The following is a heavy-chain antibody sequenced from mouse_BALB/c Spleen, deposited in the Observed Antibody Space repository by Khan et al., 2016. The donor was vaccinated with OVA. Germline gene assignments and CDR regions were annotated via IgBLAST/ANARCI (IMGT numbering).Heavy chain of an antibody. CDR1: GYTFTNCG. Sequence: QIQLVQSGPELKKPGETVKISCKASGYTFTNCGMNWVKQAPGKGLKWMGWINTYTGEPTYADDFTGRFAFSLETSASTAYLQINNPKHEDTATYFCARPPYFSYVMDYWGQGTSVTVSS. D-gene: IGHD2-10*01. CDR3: ARPPYFSYVMDY. V-gene: IGHV9-3-1*01. CDR2: INTYTGEP. J-gene: IGHJ4*01.